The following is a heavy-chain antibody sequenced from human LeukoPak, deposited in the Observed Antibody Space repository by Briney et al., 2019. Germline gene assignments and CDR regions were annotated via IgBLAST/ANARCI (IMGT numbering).Heavy chain of an antibody. J-gene: IGHJ4*02. CDR1: GFTFSSYW. Sequence: GGSLRRSCAASGFTFSSYWMHWVRQAPGKGLVWVSRINSDGSSTNYADSVKGRFTLSRDNAKNTLYLQMNSLRAEDTAVYYCARGVSSRSLRASHDYWGQGTLVTVSS. V-gene: IGHV3-74*01. CDR2: INSDGSST. D-gene: IGHD5/OR15-5a*01. CDR3: ARGVSSRSLRASHDY.